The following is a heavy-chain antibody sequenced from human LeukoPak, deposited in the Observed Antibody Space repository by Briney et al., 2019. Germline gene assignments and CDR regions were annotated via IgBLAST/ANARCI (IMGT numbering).Heavy chain of an antibody. Sequence: SETLSLTCTVSGGSISSSSYYWGWIRQPPGKGLEWIGEIYHSGSTNYNPSLKSRVTISVDKSKNQFSLKLSSVTAADTAVYYSARYEVGWYYFDYWGQGTLVTVSS. CDR2: IYHSGST. D-gene: IGHD6-19*01. J-gene: IGHJ4*02. CDR3: ARYEVGWYYFDY. CDR1: GGSISSSSYY. V-gene: IGHV4-39*07.